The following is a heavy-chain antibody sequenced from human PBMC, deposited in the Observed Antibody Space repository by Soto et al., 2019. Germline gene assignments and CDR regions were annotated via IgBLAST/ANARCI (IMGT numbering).Heavy chain of an antibody. J-gene: IGHJ4*02. CDR1: GYTFSSFG. D-gene: IGHD4-17*01. CDR3: TRDSFFISTSTVTTDAF. V-gene: IGHV1-18*04. CDR2: ISPETGKT. Sequence: VELVQSGAEVKKPGASVRVSCKASGYTFSSFGLSWVRQAPGQGPEWMGWISPETGKTEYSHKFQGRVTMTTDTSTRTLFLDPGSLTSDDTAVYYCTRDSFFISTSTVTTDAFWGQGTLVTVSS.